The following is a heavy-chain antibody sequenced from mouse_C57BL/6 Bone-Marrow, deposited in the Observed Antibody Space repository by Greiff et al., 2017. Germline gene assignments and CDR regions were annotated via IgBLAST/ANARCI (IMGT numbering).Heavy chain of an antibody. V-gene: IGHV14-4*01. J-gene: IGHJ3*01. CDR1: GFNIKDDY. CDR2: IDPENGDT. CDR3: TPITPPFAY. Sequence: VQLQQSGAELVRPGASVKLSCTASGFNIKDDYMHWVKQRPEQGLEWIGWIDPENGDTEYASKFQGKATITADTSSNTAYLQLSSLTSEDTAVYYCTPITPPFAYWGQGTLVTVSA. D-gene: IGHD1-2*01.